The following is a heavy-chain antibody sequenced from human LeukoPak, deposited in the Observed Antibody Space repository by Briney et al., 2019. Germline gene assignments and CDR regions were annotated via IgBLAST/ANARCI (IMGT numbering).Heavy chain of an antibody. CDR2: ISAYNGNT. Sequence: ASVKVSCKASGYTFTSYGISWVRQAPRQGLEWMGWISAYNGNTNYAQKLQGRVTMTTDTSTSTAYMELRSLRSDDTAVYYCARDAVAGTGVVRYDYWGQGTLVTVSS. CDR3: ARDAVAGTGVVRYDY. V-gene: IGHV1-18*01. J-gene: IGHJ4*02. D-gene: IGHD6-19*01. CDR1: GYTFTSYG.